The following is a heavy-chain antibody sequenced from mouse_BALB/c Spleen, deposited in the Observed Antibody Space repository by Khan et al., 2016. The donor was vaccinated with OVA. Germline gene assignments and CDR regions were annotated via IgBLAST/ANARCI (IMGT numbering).Heavy chain of an antibody. CDR2: ISSGSSTI. CDR3: ARTGYYDFDY. V-gene: IGHV5-17*02. J-gene: IGHJ2*01. CDR1: GFTFSGFG. D-gene: IGHD2-3*01. Sequence: EVELVESGGGLVQPGGSRKLSCAASGFTFSGFGMHWVRQAPEKGLEWVAYISSGSSTIYYADTVKGRFTISRDNPKNTLLLQMASLRSEDTAMYYCARTGYYDFDYWGQGTTLTVSS.